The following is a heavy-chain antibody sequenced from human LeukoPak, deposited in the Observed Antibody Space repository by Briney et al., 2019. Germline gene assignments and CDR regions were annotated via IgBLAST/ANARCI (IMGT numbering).Heavy chain of an antibody. CDR3: AREEGSIAAAGIDY. V-gene: IGHV4-34*01. J-gene: IGHJ4*02. CDR1: GGSFSGYY. D-gene: IGHD6-13*01. CDR2: INHSGST. Sequence: SETLSLTCAVYGGSFSGYYWSWIRQPPGKGLEWIGEINHSGSTNYNPSLKSRVTISVDTSKNQFSLKLSSVTAADTAVYYCAREEGSIAAAGIDYWGQGTLVTVSS.